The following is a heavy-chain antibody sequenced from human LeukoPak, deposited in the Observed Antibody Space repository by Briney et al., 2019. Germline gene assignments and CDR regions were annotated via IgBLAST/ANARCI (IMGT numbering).Heavy chain of an antibody. CDR3: ARGTSGDYPFDY. D-gene: IGHD2-21*02. CDR2: INPTGGST. CDR1: GYTFTSYY. Sequence: ASVKVSCKASGYTFTSYYMHWVRQAPGQGLEWMAIINPTGGSTSYAQKFQGRVTMTRDTSTSKVYMELSSLRSEDTAVYYCARGTSGDYPFDYWGQGTLVTVSS. V-gene: IGHV1-46*01. J-gene: IGHJ4*02.